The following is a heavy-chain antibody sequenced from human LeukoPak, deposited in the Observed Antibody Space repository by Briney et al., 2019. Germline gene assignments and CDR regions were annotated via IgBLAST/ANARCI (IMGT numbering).Heavy chain of an antibody. V-gene: IGHV1-69*13. CDR3: ARDDYGDYGS. J-gene: IGHJ5*02. D-gene: IGHD4-17*01. CDR2: IIPIFGTA. CDR1: GGTFSSYA. Sequence: GAPVKVSCKASGGTFSSYAISWVRQAPGQGLEWMGGIIPIFGTANYAQKFQGRVTITADESTSTAYMELSSLRSEDTAVYYCARDDYGDYGSWGQGTLVTVSS.